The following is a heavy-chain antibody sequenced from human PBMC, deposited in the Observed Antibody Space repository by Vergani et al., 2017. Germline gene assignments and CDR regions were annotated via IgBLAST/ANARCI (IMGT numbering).Heavy chain of an antibody. V-gene: IGHV3-21*01. CDR2: ISSSSSYI. Sequence: EVQLVESGGGLVKPGGSLRLSCAASGFTFSSYSMNWVRQAPGKGRGWVSSISSSSSYIYYADSVKGRFTISRDNAKNSLYLQMNSLRAEDTAVYYCARDTGRGQQLVRLNYWGQGTLVTVSS. CDR1: GFTFSSYS. CDR3: ARDTGRGQQLVRLNY. J-gene: IGHJ4*02. D-gene: IGHD6-13*01.